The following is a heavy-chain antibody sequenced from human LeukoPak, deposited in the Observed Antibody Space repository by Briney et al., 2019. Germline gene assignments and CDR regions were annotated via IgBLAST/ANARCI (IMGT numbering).Heavy chain of an antibody. J-gene: IGHJ4*02. CDR3: AKERSQLLYRYYFDY. Sequence: GGSLRLSCPASGFSFSSYGMHWVRQAPGKGLGWVAFIWYDGSNKYYADSVKGRFTISRDNSKNTLYLQMNSLRAEDTAVYYCAKERSQLLYRYYFDYWGQGTLVTVSS. CDR1: GFSFSSYG. D-gene: IGHD2-2*02. V-gene: IGHV3-30*02. CDR2: IWYDGSNK.